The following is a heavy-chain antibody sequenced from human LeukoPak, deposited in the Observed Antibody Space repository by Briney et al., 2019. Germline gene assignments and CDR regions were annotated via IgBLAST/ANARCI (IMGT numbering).Heavy chain of an antibody. CDR2: ISSSSNHI. CDR3: ARVFFESSGYYYLAF. D-gene: IGHD3-22*01. V-gene: IGHV3-21*01. J-gene: IGHJ4*02. Sequence: GGSLRLSCAASGFTFSSYTMSWVRQTPGEGLEWVSSISSSSNHIYYADSVMGRFTISRDNAKNSLYLQMNSLRAEDTAVYYCARVFFESSGYYYLAFWGQGTLVTVSS. CDR1: GFTFSSYT.